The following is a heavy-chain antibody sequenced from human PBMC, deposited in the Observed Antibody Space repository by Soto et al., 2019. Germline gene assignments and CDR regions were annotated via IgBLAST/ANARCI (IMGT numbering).Heavy chain of an antibody. CDR3: ARDYLQENPRGLVG. J-gene: IGHJ4*02. CDR2: ISYDGSNK. V-gene: IGHV3-30-3*01. Sequence: QVQLVESGGGVVQPGGSLRLSCAASGFTFHIYAMHWVRQAPGKGLEWVAVISYDGSNKYYGDSVKGRFTISRDNSKNTLYLQMNSLTAEDTAVYYCARDYLQENPRGLVGWGQGTLVTVSS. CDR1: GFTFHIYA. D-gene: IGHD2-21*01.